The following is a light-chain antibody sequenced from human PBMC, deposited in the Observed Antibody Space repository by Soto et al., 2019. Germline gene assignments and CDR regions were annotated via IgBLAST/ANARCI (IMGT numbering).Light chain of an antibody. J-gene: IGLJ7*01. CDR2: EVS. CDR1: SSDVGRYNY. V-gene: IGLV2-14*01. Sequence: QSALTQPASVSGSPGQSITISCTRTSSDVGRYNYVSWYQQHPGKAPKLMIYEVSNRPSGVSNRFSASKSGNTASLTISGLQAEDEADYYCTSYTSSTTWVFGGGTQLTVL. CDR3: TSYTSSTTWV.